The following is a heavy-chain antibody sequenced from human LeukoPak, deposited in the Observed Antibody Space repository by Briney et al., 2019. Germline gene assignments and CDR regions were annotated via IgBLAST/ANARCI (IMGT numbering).Heavy chain of an antibody. V-gene: IGHV3-23*01. Sequence: GGSLRPSCAASGFTFSSYAMSWVRQAPGKGLEWVSAISGSGGSTYYADSVKGRFTISRDNAANSLFLQMNSLRVDDTAVYYCARDRFVARPPKPTAFDIWGQGTVVTVSS. D-gene: IGHD6-6*01. CDR3: ARDRFVARPPKPTAFDI. CDR2: ISGSGGST. CDR1: GFTFSSYA. J-gene: IGHJ3*02.